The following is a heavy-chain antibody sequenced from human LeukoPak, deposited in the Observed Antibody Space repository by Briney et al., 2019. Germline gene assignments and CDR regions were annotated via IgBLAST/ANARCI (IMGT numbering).Heavy chain of an antibody. V-gene: IGHV1-69*13. D-gene: IGHD2-2*01. Sequence: SVKVSCKASGGTFSSYAISWVRQAPGQGLEWMGGIIPIFGTANYAQKFQGRVTITADESTSTAYMELSSLRSEDTAVYHCASPLGYCSSTSCYVFDYWGQGTLVTVSS. CDR1: GGTFSSYA. CDR3: ASPLGYCSSTSCYVFDY. J-gene: IGHJ4*02. CDR2: IIPIFGTA.